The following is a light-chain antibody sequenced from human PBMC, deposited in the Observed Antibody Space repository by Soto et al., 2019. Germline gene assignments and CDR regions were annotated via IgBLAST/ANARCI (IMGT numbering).Light chain of an antibody. J-gene: IGLJ2*01. CDR3: AAWDDSLNGVV. V-gene: IGLV1-44*01. Sequence: QSVLTQPPSASGTPWQRVTISCSGSSSNIGGNIVNWYQQLPGTAPKLLIFGNDQRPSWVPDRFSGSKSGTSASLAISGLQSEDEANYYCAAWDDSLNGVVFGGGTKVTV. CDR2: GND. CDR1: SSNIGGNI.